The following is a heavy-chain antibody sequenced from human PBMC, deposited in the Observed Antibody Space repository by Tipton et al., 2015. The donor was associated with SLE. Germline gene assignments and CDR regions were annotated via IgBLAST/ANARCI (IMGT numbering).Heavy chain of an antibody. D-gene: IGHD5-18*01. J-gene: IGHJ4*02. CDR2: ISSSGSTI. CDR3: ASRGYSYGKRDY. CDR1: GGSISSGGYY. V-gene: IGHV3-11*01. Sequence: LSLTCTVSGGSISSGGYYWSWIRQHPGKGLEWVSYISSSGSTIYYADSVKGRFTISRDNAKNSLYLQMNSLRAEDTAVYYCASRGYSYGKRDYWGQGTLVTVSS.